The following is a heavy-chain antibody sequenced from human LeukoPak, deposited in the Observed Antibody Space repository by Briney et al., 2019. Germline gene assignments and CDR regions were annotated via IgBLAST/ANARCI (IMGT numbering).Heavy chain of an antibody. CDR3: AKDNMDMVRGVIITLFDY. CDR1: GFTFSDYY. Sequence: GGSLRLSCAASGFTFSDYYMSWIRQAPGKGLEWVSYITSSDNTIYYADSVKGRFTISRDNSKNTLYLQMNSLRAEDTAVYYCAKDNMDMVRGVIITLFDYWGQGTLVTVSS. V-gene: IGHV3-11*01. J-gene: IGHJ4*02. CDR2: ITSSDNTI. D-gene: IGHD3-10*01.